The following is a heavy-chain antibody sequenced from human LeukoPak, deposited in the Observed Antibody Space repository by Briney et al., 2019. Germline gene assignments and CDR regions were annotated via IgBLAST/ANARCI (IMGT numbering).Heavy chain of an antibody. V-gene: IGHV4-34*01. CDR2: INHSGST. Sequence: PSETLSLTCAVYGGSFSGYYWSWIRQPPGKGLEWIGEINHSGSTNYNPSLKSRVTISVDTSKNQFSLKLSSVTAADTAVYYCARGPTGITFGGVIVRRYYFDYWGQGTLVTVSS. J-gene: IGHJ4*02. CDR1: GGSFSGYY. D-gene: IGHD3-16*02. CDR3: ARGPTGITFGGVIVRRYYFDY.